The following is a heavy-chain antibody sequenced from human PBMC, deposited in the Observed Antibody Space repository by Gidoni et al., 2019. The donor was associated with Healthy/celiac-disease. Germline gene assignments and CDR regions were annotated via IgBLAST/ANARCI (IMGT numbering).Heavy chain of an antibody. D-gene: IGHD3-22*01. V-gene: IGHV3-21*01. CDR1: GFTFSSYS. J-gene: IGHJ4*02. CDR2: ISSSSSYI. CDR3: ASPRDSSGYYFDY. Sequence: EVQLVESGGGLVQPGGSLRLSGAASGFTFSSYSMNWVRQAPGKGREWVSSISSSSSYIYYADSVKGRFTISRDNAKNSLYLQMNSLRAEDTAVYYCASPRDSSGYYFDYWGQGTLVTVSS.